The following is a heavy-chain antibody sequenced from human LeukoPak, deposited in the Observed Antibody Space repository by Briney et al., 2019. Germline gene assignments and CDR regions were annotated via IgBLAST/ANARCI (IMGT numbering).Heavy chain of an antibody. J-gene: IGHJ3*02. V-gene: IGHV1-18*01. D-gene: IGHD3-22*01. CDR3: AREESYDSSGYYGIGAFDI. CDR1: GYTFTSYG. Sequence: ASVKVSCMASGYTFTSYGISWVRQAPGQGLEWMGWISAYNGNTNYAQKLQGRVTMTTDTSTSTAYMELRSLRSDDTAVYYCAREESYDSSGYYGIGAFDIWGQGTMVTVSS. CDR2: ISAYNGNT.